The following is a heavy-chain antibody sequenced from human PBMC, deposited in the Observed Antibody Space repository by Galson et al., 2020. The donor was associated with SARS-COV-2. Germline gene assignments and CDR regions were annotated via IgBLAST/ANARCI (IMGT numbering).Heavy chain of an antibody. CDR2: INHSGNT. CDR1: GGSFSGYY. J-gene: IGHJ2*01. V-gene: IGHV4-34*01. CDR3: VRGSIMTTSWDLDL. D-gene: IGHD4-17*01. Sequence: SETLSLTCAVFGGSFSGYYWTWIRQPPGKGLEWIGAINHSGNTHYNPSLKSRVTISVDTSKNQFSLRLTSVTAADTAVYHCVRGSIMTTSWDLDLWGRGTLVTVSS.